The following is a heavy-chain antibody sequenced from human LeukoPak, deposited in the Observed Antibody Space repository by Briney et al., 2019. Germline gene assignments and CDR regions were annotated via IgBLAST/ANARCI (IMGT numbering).Heavy chain of an antibody. V-gene: IGHV5-51*01. CDR2: ICPGDSDT. D-gene: IGHD2-21*01. CDR3: ARQGHNEYYFDF. J-gene: IGHJ4*02. CDR1: GYSFTKYW. Sequence: PGESLKISCKGSGYSFTKYWIAWVRQMPGEGLEWMGLICPGDSDTRYNPSFQGQVTFSADKSISTAYLQWSSLRASDTAMYYCARQGHNEYYFDFWGQGTLVTVSS.